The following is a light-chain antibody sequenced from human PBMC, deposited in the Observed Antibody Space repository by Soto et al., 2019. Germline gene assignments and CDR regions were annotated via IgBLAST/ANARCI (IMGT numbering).Light chain of an antibody. CDR2: LGS. Sequence: DGVMTQFPLSLSVTPGEPASISCRSSQSLLHSNGYNYLDWYVQKPGQSPQLLIYLGSNRAPGVPDRFSGSGSGTDFTLKISRVEAEDVGVYYCMQALQIRVEFGQGTKVEIK. CDR1: QSLLHSNGYNY. V-gene: IGKV2-28*01. CDR3: MQALQIRVE. J-gene: IGKJ1*01.